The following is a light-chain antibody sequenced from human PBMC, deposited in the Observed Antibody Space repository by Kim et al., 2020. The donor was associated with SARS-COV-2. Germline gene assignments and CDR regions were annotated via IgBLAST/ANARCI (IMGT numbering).Light chain of an antibody. J-gene: IGKJ2*01. CDR1: QSVGGT. CDR3: QKYNNWPRS. CDR2: GAS. Sequence: EIVMTQSPATLSVSPGERVTLSCRARQSVGGTLAWYQQKPGQAPRLLIYGASTRAAGNPVRFGGSGSGTEFTLTISILQSEDFAVYYCQKYNNWPRSFGQGTKLEI. V-gene: IGKV3-15*01.